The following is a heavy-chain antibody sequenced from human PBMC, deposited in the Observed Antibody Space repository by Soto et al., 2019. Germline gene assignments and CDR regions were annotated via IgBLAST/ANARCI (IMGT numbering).Heavy chain of an antibody. D-gene: IGHD3-3*01. CDR2: IYYSGST. Sequence: QVQLQGSGPGLVKPSETLSLTCTVSGASVSSNSYYWSWIRQPPGKGLEWLGCIYYSGSTKYNPCLRSRVTISDDTSKNQFSLNLYSVTAADTAVYFCARATVLECRNVIDAFDSWGEGTTVTVSS. CDR1: GASVSSNSYY. V-gene: IGHV4-61*01. CDR3: ARATVLECRNVIDAFDS. J-gene: IGHJ3*02.